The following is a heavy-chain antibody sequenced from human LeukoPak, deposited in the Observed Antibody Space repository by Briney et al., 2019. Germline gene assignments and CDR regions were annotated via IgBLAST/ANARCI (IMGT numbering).Heavy chain of an antibody. V-gene: IGHV4-39*01. D-gene: IGHD5-12*01. J-gene: IGHJ6*03. CDR1: GGSISSSSYY. Sequence: PSETLSLTCTVSGGSISSSSYYWGWIRQPPGKGLEWIGSIYYSGSTYYNPSLKSRVTISADTSKNQFSLKLSSVTAADTAVYYCASSPVDPDYYYYYMDVWGKGTTVTISS. CDR2: IYYSGST. CDR3: ASSPVDPDYYYYYMDV.